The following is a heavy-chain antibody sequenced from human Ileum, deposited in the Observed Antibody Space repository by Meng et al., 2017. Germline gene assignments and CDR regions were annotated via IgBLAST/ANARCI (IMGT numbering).Heavy chain of an antibody. V-gene: IGHV4-39*07. J-gene: IGHJ4*02. CDR2: IYYSGST. Sequence: SETLSLTCTVSGGSISSSSYYWGWIRQPPGKGLEWIGSIYYSGSTYYNPSLKSRVTISVDTSKNQFSLKLSSVTAADTAVYYCARRSGWYYFDYWGQGTRVTVSS. CDR1: GGSISSSSYY. CDR3: ARRSGWYYFDY. D-gene: IGHD6-19*01.